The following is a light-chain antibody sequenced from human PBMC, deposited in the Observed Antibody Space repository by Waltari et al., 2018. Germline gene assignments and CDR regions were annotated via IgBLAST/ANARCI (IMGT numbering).Light chain of an antibody. J-gene: IGKJ1*01. CDR1: QSISSSS. Sequence: EIVLTQSPVTLSLSPGEGATLSCRASQSISSSSLAWYQQNPGQAPRLLIYGSSSRATGIPDRFSGSGSGTDFTLTISRLEPEDFAVYYCQHYGTSPKTFGQGTKVEIK. V-gene: IGKV3-20*01. CDR3: QHYGTSPKT. CDR2: GSS.